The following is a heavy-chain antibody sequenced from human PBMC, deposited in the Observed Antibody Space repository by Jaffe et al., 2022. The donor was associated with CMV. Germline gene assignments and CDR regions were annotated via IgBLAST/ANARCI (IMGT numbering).Heavy chain of an antibody. CDR2: VSSSGATI. D-gene: IGHD6-13*01. CDR1: GFTFSNYE. J-gene: IGHJ4*02. V-gene: IGHV3-48*03. CDR3: ARVRSGSSWYPSDY. Sequence: EVRLVESGGGLVQPGGSLRLSCAASGFTFSNYEMNWVRQAPGRGLEWVSYVSSSGATIYYAESVKGRFTLSRDNARNSLHLQMNSLRVEDTAIYYCARVRSGSSWYPSDYWGQGTLVTVPS.